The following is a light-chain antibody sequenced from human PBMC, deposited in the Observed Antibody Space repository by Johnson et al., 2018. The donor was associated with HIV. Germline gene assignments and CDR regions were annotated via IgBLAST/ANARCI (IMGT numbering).Light chain of an antibody. CDR1: SSNIGNNY. J-gene: IGLJ1*01. Sequence: QSVLTQPPSMSAAPGQRVTISCSGSSSNIGNNYVSWYQQVPGAAPKLLIYENNKRPSGIPDRFSGSKSGTSATLGITGLQTGDEADYYCGTWDSSLSAVPFGTGTKVTVL. V-gene: IGLV1-51*02. CDR3: GTWDSSLSAVP. CDR2: ENN.